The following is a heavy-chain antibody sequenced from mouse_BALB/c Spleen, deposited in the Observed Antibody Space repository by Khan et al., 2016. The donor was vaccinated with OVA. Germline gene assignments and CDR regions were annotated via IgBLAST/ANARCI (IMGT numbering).Heavy chain of an antibody. CDR1: GYTFTSNT. D-gene: IGHD1-1*01. J-gene: IGHJ4*01. CDR3: DSPTTPSSMDS. CDR2: INPRSGYT. Sequence: QVQLKQSGAEPARPGASVKMSCTASGYTFTSNTMHWVKQRPGQGLEWIGYINPRSGYTNDNQKFNDTAPLTSDKSSSTAYMQLSSLTSEDSAVYYCDSPTTPSSMDSSGQATSVTLSS. V-gene: IGHV1-4*01.